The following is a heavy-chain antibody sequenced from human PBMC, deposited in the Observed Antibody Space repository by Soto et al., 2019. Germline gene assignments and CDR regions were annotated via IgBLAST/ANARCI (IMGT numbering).Heavy chain of an antibody. CDR2: INHSGST. CDR1: GGSFSGYY. CDR3: ARAGGSYSGEPSRWFDP. V-gene: IGHV4-34*01. Sequence: SETLSLTCAVYGGSFSGYYWSWIRQPPGKGLEWIGEINHSGSTNYNPSLKSRVTISVDTSKNQFSLKLSSVTAADTAVYYCARAGGSYSGEPSRWFDPWGQGTLVPVSS. J-gene: IGHJ5*02. D-gene: IGHD5-12*01.